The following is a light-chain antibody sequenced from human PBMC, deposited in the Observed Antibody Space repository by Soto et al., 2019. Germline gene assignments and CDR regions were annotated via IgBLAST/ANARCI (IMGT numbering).Light chain of an antibody. CDR1: RSISAW. CDR3: QQYNRNPLT. J-gene: IGKJ4*01. V-gene: IGKV1-5*03. Sequence: DIQMTQSPSTLSASLGYRVTITCRASRSISAWLAWYQLKPGKAPKLLIYKASTLEIGVPSRFSGSGSGTEFTLTIRSLQSDDFATEYCQQYNRNPLTFGGGTKVEIK. CDR2: KAS.